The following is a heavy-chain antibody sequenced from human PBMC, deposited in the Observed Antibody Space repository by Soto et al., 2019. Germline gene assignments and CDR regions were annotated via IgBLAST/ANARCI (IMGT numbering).Heavy chain of an antibody. CDR1: GSSISSYY. Sequence: SETLSLTCTVSGSSISSYYWGWIRRPPGKGLEWIGSIYYSGSTNYNPSLKSRVTISVDTSKNQFSLKLSSVTAADTAVYYCARRYGYSFDYWGQGTLVTVSS. CDR3: ARRYGYSFDY. J-gene: IGHJ4*02. V-gene: IGHV4-59*08. CDR2: IYYSGST. D-gene: IGHD1-1*01.